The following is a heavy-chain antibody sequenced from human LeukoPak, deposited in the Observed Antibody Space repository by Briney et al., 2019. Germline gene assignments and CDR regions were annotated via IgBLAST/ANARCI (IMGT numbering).Heavy chain of an antibody. J-gene: IGHJ4*02. V-gene: IGHV3-64D*09. D-gene: IGHD5-18*01. CDR1: GFTFSSYP. CDR2: ISDNGGST. Sequence: PGGSQRLSCSASGFTFSSYPMHWVRQAPGKGLEYVSAISDNGGSTYYADSVKGRFTISRDNSKNTLYLQMRSLRAEDTAVYYCVCPESGYGYGYGYWGQGTLVTVSS. CDR3: VCPESGYGYGYGY.